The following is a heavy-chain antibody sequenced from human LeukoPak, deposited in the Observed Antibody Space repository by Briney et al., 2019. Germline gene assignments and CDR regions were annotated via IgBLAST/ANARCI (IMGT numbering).Heavy chain of an antibody. Sequence: GASVKVSCKSSGCTFTSYGISLVRQAPGQGLEWMGWINAYNGNTNNAQKLQGRFTMTTNTSKSTAYMELRSLRSDDTAVYYCARERDSSTSCWLDPWGQGTLVTVSS. CDR1: GCTFTSYG. D-gene: IGHD2-2*01. CDR3: ARERDSSTSCWLDP. J-gene: IGHJ5*02. CDR2: INAYNGNT. V-gene: IGHV1-18*01.